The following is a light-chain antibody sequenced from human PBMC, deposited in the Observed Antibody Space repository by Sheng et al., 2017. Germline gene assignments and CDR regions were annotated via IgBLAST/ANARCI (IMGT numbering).Light chain of an antibody. Sequence: VLTQSPGTLSLSPGERATLSCRASQSVSSYLAWYQQKPGQAPRLLIYAASTRATDIPARFSGSGSGTEFTLTISSLQSEDFAVYYCQQYNNWPLLTFGGGTKVXIK. CDR2: AAS. CDR1: QSVSSY. J-gene: IGKJ4*01. CDR3: QQYNNWPLLT. V-gene: IGKV3-15*01.